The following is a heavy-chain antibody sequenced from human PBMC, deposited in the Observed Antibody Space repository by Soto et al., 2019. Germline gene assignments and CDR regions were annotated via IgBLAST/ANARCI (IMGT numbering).Heavy chain of an antibody. CDR2: INHSGST. Sequence: QVQLQQWGAGLLKPSETLSLTCAVSGGSFSGYYWSWIRQPPGKGLEWIGEINHSGSTNYNPSLKSRVTISVDTSKNQFSLKLSSVTAADTAVYDCARARFHDYWGQGTLVTVSS. V-gene: IGHV4-34*01. J-gene: IGHJ4*02. D-gene: IGHD2-21*01. CDR1: GGSFSGYY. CDR3: ARARFHDY.